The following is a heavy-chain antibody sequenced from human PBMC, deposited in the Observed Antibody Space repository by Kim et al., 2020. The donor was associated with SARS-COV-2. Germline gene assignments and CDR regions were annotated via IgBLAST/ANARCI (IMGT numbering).Heavy chain of an antibody. D-gene: IGHD3-10*01. J-gene: IGHJ5*02. V-gene: IGHV1-69*01. CDR3: ARDPTLRFGELGGDWFDP. Sequence: QGRVTITEDESTSTAYMELSSLRSEDTAVYYCARDPTLRFGELGGDWFDPWGQGTLVTVSS.